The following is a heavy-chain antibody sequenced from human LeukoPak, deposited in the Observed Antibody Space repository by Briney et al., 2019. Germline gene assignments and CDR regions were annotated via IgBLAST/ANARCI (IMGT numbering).Heavy chain of an antibody. CDR2: MNTKTDGGAT. CDR3: TTDRDEVVAPAEGTPFR. D-gene: IGHD2-2*01. J-gene: IGHJ4*02. CDR1: GFTLSNAW. Sequence: PRGSLRLSCVASGFTLSNAWMTWVRQAPGKGLEWVGRMNTKTDGGATDYAAPVKGRFIISRDDSENTLYLKMNSLKADDTAVYYCTTDRDEVVAPAEGTPFRWGQGALVTVSS. V-gene: IGHV3-15*01.